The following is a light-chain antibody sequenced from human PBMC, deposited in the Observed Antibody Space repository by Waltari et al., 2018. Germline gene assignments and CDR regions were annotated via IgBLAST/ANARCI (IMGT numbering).Light chain of an antibody. CDR2: GVN. CDR3: QSYDTSLGVV. J-gene: IGLJ2*01. CDR1: WSNIRAGYD. Sequence: QSVLTQPPSVSGAPGQRVTISCTGSWSNIRAGYDVHWYQQLPGKAPTLLVYGVNTRPPGGPDRFFGSKSGTSASLAIPGLQPEDEADYYCQSYDTSLGVVFGGGTKLTVL. V-gene: IGLV1-40*01.